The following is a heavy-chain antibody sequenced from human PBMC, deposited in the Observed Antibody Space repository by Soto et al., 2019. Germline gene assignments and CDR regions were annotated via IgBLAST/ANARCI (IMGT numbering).Heavy chain of an antibody. CDR1: GGSISSYY. Sequence: QVQLQESGPGLVKPSETLSLTCTVSGGSISSYYWSWIRQPPGKGLEWIGYIYYSGSTNYNPSLKSRVTISVDTSKNQFSLKLSSVPAADTAVYYCARHSAMGNFDYWGQGTLVTVSS. J-gene: IGHJ4*02. D-gene: IGHD5-18*01. CDR2: IYYSGST. V-gene: IGHV4-59*08. CDR3: ARHSAMGNFDY.